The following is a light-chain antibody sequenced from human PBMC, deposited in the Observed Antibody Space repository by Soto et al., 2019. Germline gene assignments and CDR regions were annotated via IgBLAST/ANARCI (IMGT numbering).Light chain of an antibody. CDR3: QQYYSSPLT. Sequence: DIVMTQSPDSLAVSLGERATINCKSSQTVIYSSTNVNYLAWYQQKPGQPPKLLIYWASTRKSGVPDRFSGSGSGTDFTLTISSLQAEDVAVYYCQQYYSSPLTFGQGTKLEIK. J-gene: IGKJ2*01. CDR1: QTVIYSSTNVNY. V-gene: IGKV4-1*01. CDR2: WAS.